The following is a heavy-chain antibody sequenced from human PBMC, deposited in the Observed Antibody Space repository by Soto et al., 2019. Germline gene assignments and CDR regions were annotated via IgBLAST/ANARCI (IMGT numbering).Heavy chain of an antibody. V-gene: IGHV4-59*08. J-gene: IGHJ6*03. CDR3: ARRARGSSSFYYYYYIDV. Sequence: SETLSLTCAVSGGSVSSYFWTWIRQSPGKGLEWIGYIYYTGSTDYNASLKSRVTMSVDTSKNEFSLKLRSVTAADTAVYYCARRARGSSSFYYYYYIDVWGKGTTVTVSS. D-gene: IGHD6-6*01. CDR2: IYYTGST. CDR1: GGSVSSYF.